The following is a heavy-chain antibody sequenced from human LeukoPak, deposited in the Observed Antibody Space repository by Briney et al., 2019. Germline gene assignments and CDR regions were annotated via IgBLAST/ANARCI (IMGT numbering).Heavy chain of an antibody. D-gene: IGHD3-3*01. V-gene: IGHV4-4*07. J-gene: IGHJ6*02. CDR3: ARVSLDYDFWSGSALEDYYYGMDV. CDR2: IYTSGST. CDR1: GGSISSYY. Sequence: PSETLSLTCTVSGGSISSYYWSWLRQPAGKGLEWIGRIYTSGSTNYNPSLKSRVTMSVDTSKNQFSLKLSSVTAADTAVYYCARVSLDYDFWSGSALEDYYYGMDVWGQGTTVTVSS.